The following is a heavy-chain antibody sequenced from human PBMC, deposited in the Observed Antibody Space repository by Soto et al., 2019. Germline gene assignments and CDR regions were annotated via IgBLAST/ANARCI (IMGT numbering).Heavy chain of an antibody. CDR1: VFTFSSHL. CDR3: ARDGSHFWKNYYYGMDV. V-gene: IGHV3-74*01. Sequence: LXLSCASSVFTFSSHLMDWFRQAPVKGLVWVSRINSDGSSTSYADSVKGRFTISRDNAKNTLYLKMNSLRAEDTAVYYCARDGSHFWKNYYYGMDVWGQGTTVTVPS. J-gene: IGHJ6*02. CDR2: INSDGSST. D-gene: IGHD3-3*02.